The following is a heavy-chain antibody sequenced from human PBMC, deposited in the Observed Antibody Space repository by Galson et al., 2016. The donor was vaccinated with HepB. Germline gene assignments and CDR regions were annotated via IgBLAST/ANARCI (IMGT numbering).Heavy chain of an antibody. CDR3: ARAHCSTVGCNHPYYFDN. CDR1: GGSISSSYY. CDR2: MYYSGNT. J-gene: IGHJ4*02. V-gene: IGHV4-39*01. Sequence: SETLSLTCTVSGGSISSSYYWGWIRQPPGKGLEWIGSMYYSGNTYYNPSLKSRVTISVDTSKNQFFLQLSPVTAADTAVYYCARAHCSTVGCNHPYYFDNWGQGTLVTVSS. D-gene: IGHD2-2*01.